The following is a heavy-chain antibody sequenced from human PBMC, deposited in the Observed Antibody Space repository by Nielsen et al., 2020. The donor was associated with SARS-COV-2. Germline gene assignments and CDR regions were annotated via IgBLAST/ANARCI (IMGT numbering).Heavy chain of an antibody. CDR2: ISSSGSTI. D-gene: IGHD3-9*01. V-gene: IGHV3-48*03. CDR3: ARDFLTGYQAHYYYYYGMDV. CDR1: GFTFSSYE. J-gene: IGHJ6*02. Sequence: GESLKISCAASGFTFSSYEMNWVRQAPGKGLEWVSYISSSGSTIYYADSVKGRFTISRDNAKNSLYLQMNSLRAEDTAVYYCARDFLTGYQAHYYYYYGMDVWGQGTTVTVSS.